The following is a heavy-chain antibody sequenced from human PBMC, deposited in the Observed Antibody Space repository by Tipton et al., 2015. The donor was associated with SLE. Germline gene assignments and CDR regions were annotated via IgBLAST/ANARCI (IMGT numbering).Heavy chain of an antibody. Sequence: LRLSCAASGFTFSTYRMNWVRQPPGKGREWIGSIYYTGTTTYYNSFLKSRVTMSVDTSKNQFSLRLTSVIAADTAVYYCARLHGYSYGLNWFDPWGQGTLISVSS. D-gene: IGHD5-18*01. CDR2: IYYTGTTT. V-gene: IGHV4-28*01. CDR1: GFTFSTYR. CDR3: ARLHGYSYGLNWFDP. J-gene: IGHJ5*02.